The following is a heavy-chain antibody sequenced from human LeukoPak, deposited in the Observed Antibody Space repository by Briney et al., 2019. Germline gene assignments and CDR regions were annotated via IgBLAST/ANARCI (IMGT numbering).Heavy chain of an antibody. CDR2: INPNSGGT. Sequence: EASVKVSCKASGYTFTGYYTHWVRQAPGQGLEWMGWINPNSGGTNYAQKFQGRVTMTRDTSISTAYMELSRLRSDDTAVYYCARNYGGNSGLDYWGQGTLVTVSS. CDR3: ARNYGGNSGLDY. V-gene: IGHV1-2*02. J-gene: IGHJ4*02. D-gene: IGHD4-23*01. CDR1: GYTFTGYY.